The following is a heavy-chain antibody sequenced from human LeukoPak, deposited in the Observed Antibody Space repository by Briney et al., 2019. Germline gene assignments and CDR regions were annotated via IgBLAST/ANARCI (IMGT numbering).Heavy chain of an antibody. CDR3: ARHLSRKITAVGY. J-gene: IGHJ4*02. V-gene: IGHV4-61*08. Sequence: PSETLSLTCTVSGGSISSGGYYWSWIRQHPGKGLEWIGYIYYSGSTNYNPSLKSRVTISVDTSKNQFSLKLSSVTAADTAVYYCARHLSRKITAVGYWGQGTLVTVSS. D-gene: IGHD6-6*01. CDR1: GGSISSGGYY. CDR2: IYYSGST.